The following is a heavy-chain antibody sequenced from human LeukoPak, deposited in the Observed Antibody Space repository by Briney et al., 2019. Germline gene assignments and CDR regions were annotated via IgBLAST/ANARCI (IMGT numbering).Heavy chain of an antibody. D-gene: IGHD3-22*01. J-gene: IGHJ4*02. Sequence: PGGSLRLSCAASGFTLGTHCMTWVRQAPGKGLEWVSSISSSSYYIHYADSVKGRFTISRDNAENSLYLQMNGLRAEDTAMYYCVRSQGGYYYDSSGYYQGPLDYWGQGTLVTVSS. V-gene: IGHV3-21*01. CDR2: ISSSSYYI. CDR1: GFTLGTHC. CDR3: VRSQGGYYYDSSGYYQGPLDY.